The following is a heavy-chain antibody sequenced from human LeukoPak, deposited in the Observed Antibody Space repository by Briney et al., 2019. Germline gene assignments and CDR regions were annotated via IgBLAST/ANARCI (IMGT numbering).Heavy chain of an antibody. J-gene: IGHJ4*02. D-gene: IGHD4-17*01. Sequence: GGSLRLSCAASGFTFSSYWMSWVRQAPGKELERVANIKQDGSEKYYVDSVKGRFTISRDNAKNSLYLQMNSLRAEDTAVYYCARVRRLGYFDYWGQGTLVTVSS. CDR1: GFTFSSYW. CDR2: IKQDGSEK. V-gene: IGHV3-7*01. CDR3: ARVRRLGYFDY.